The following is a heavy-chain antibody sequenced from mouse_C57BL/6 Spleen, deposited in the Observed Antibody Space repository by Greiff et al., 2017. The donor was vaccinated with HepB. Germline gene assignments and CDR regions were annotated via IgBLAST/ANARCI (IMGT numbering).Heavy chain of an antibody. CDR1: GYTFTSYW. Sequence: QVQLQQPGAELVMPGASVKLSCKASGYTFTSYWMHWVKQRPGQGLEWIGEIDPSDSNTIYNQKFKGKSTLTVDKSSSTAYMQLSSLTSEDSAVYYCARRYDTWFAYWGQGTLVTVSA. CDR2: IDPSDSNT. J-gene: IGHJ3*01. D-gene: IGHD2-3*01. V-gene: IGHV1-69*01. CDR3: ARRYDTWFAY.